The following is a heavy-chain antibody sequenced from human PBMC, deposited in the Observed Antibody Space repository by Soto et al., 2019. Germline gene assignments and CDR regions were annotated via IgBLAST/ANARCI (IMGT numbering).Heavy chain of an antibody. J-gene: IGHJ6*02. CDR2: INAGNGNT. D-gene: IGHD3-3*01. CDR1: GYTFTSYA. V-gene: IGHV1-3*01. CDR3: ARGGNVLRFLEWLEMNYGMDV. Sequence: GASVKVSCKASGYTFTSYAMHWVRQAPGQRLEWMGWINAGNGNTKYSQKFQGRVTITRGTSASTAYMELSSLRSEDTAVYYCARGGNVLRFLEWLEMNYGMDVWGQGTTVTVSS.